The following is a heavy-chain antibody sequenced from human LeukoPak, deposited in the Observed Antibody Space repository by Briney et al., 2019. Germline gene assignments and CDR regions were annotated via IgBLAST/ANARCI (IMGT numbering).Heavy chain of an antibody. D-gene: IGHD3-22*01. CDR3: AKDRGFDDYDISELDY. CDR1: GFTFSNYG. CDR2: ISGSAANI. J-gene: IGHJ4*02. Sequence: PGGSLRLSCAAYGFTFSNYGMTWVRQAQGKGLEWVLSISGSAANISYAHSVKGRFTTSRDNSKNTLSLQMNSLRAEDTAIYYCAKDRGFDDYDISELDYWGQGTLVTVSS. V-gene: IGHV3-23*01.